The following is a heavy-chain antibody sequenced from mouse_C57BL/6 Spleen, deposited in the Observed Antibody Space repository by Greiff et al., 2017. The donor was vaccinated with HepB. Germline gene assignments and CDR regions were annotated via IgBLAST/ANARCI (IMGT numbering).Heavy chain of an antibody. CDR2: INPGSGGT. Sequence: VQLQQSGAELVRPGTSVKVSCKASGYAFTNYLIEWVKQRPGQGLEWIGVINPGSGGTNYNEKFKGKATLTADKSSSTAYMQLSSLTSEDSAVYFCARSRLITTVVGNYWGQGTTLTVSS. CDR3: ARSRLITTVVGNY. J-gene: IGHJ2*01. D-gene: IGHD1-1*01. CDR1: GYAFTNYL. V-gene: IGHV1-54*01.